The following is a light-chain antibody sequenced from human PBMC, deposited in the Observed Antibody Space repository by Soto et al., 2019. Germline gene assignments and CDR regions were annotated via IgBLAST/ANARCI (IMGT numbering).Light chain of an antibody. V-gene: IGLV2-14*01. J-gene: IGLJ1*01. CDR3: ASYASSVTYV. CDR2: EVS. CDR1: SGDVGGYNY. Sequence: QSVLTQPASVSGSPGQSITISCTGTSGDVGGYNYVSWYQLHPGKAPKLMIHEVSERPSGVSNRFSGSKSGNTASLTISGLQAEDEADYYCASYASSVTYVFGSGTKVTVL.